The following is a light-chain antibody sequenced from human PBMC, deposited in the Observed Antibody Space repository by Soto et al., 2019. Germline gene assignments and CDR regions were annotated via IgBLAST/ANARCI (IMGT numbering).Light chain of an antibody. J-gene: IGKJ3*01. CDR3: QQFNSYPLIST. V-gene: IGKV1-13*02. CDR2: DAS. CDR1: QGISSA. Sequence: AIQLTQSPSSLSASVGDRVTITCRASQGISSALAWYQQKPGKAPKLLIYDASSLESGVPSRFSGSGSGTDFTLTITSLQPEDFASYYCQQFNSYPLISTFGPGTKVDIK.